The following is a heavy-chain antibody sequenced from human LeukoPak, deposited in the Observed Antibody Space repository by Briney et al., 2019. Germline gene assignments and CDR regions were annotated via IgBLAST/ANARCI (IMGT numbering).Heavy chain of an antibody. J-gene: IGHJ4*02. V-gene: IGHV4-34*01. D-gene: IGHD3-16*02. CDR1: GGSSSGYY. CDR3: AKEVGMITFGGVISEYYFDY. Sequence: SETLSLTCAVYGGSSSGYYWSWIRQPPGKGLEWIGEINHSGSTNYNPSLKSRVTISVDTSKNQFSLKLSSVTAADTAVYYCAKEVGMITFGGVISEYYFDYWGQGTLVTVSS. CDR2: INHSGST.